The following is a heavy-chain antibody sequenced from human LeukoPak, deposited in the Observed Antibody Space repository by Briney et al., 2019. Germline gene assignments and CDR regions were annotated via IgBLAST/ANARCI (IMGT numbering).Heavy chain of an antibody. CDR3: ARSVVRGVISRLDE. CDR2: IYSGGST. D-gene: IGHD3-10*01. CDR1: GFTVSSNY. J-gene: IGHJ4*02. V-gene: IGHV3-66*01. Sequence: GGSLRLSCAASGFTVSSNYMSWVRQAPGKGLEWVSVIYSGGSTYYADSVKGRFTISRDNSKNTLYLQMNSLRAEDTAVYYCARSVVRGVISRLDEWGQGTLVTVSS.